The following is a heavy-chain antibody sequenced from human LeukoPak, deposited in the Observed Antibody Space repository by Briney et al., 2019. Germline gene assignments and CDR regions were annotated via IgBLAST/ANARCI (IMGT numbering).Heavy chain of an antibody. D-gene: IGHD6-6*01. CDR1: GGTFSSYA. CDR3: AIATPYAPFVRDY. J-gene: IGHJ4*02. Sequence: GASVKVSCKASGGTFSSYAISWVRQAPGQGLEWMGRIIPIFGTANYAQKFQGRVTITTDESTSTAYMELSSLRSEDTAVYYCAIATPYAPFVRDYWGQGTLVTVSS. CDR2: IIPIFGTA. V-gene: IGHV1-69*05.